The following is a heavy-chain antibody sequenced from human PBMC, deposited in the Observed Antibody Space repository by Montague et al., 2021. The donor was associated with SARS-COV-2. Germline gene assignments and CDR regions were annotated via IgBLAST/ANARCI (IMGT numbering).Heavy chain of an antibody. V-gene: IGHV4-59*01. CDR1: GGSISGYY. J-gene: IGHJ6*02. D-gene: IGHD2-8*01. Sequence: SETLSLTCTVSGGSISGYYWSWIRQSPGKGLEWIGYIYYSGSTKYNPFLESRVTVSVDRSKNQVSLKLSSVTPADTAVYYCARLLRSCSNGVCRTYYYYAMDVGGQGTTVTV. CDR3: ARLLRSCSNGVCRTYYYYAMDV. CDR2: IYYSGST.